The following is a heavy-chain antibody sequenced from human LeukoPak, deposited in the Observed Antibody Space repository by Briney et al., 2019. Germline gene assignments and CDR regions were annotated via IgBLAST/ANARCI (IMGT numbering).Heavy chain of an antibody. D-gene: IGHD6-6*01. CDR1: GFTFSNAW. J-gene: IGHJ4*02. CDR2: IKSKTDGGTT. Sequence: GGSLRLSCAASGFTFSNAWMSWVRQAPGKGLEWVGRIKSKTDGGTTDYAAPVKGRFTISRDDSKNTLYLQMNSLKTEDTAVYYCTAGYSSSSSFDYWGQGILVTVSS. V-gene: IGHV3-15*01. CDR3: TAGYSSSSSFDY.